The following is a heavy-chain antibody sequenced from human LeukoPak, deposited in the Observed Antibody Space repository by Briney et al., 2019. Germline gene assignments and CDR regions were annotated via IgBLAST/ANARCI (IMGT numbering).Heavy chain of an antibody. J-gene: IGHJ4*02. V-gene: IGHV3-23*01. D-gene: IGHD5-12*01. CDR1: GFTFSSYE. CDR3: AKGAYDYIEIGYFDS. CDR2: LIGSSGAT. Sequence: PGGSLRLSCAASGFTFSSYEMNWVRQAPGKGLEWVSVLIGSSGATDYADSVKGRFTISRDNSKNTVFLQMNSLRAEDTATYYCAKGAYDYIEIGYFDSWGQGTRVTVSS.